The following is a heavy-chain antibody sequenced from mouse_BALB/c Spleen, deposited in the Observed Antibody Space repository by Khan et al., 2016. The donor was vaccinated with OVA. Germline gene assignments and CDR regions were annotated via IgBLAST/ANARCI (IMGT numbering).Heavy chain of an antibody. CDR3: ATIYGNPFAY. J-gene: IGHJ3*01. V-gene: IGHV14-3*02. Sequence: VQLQQSGAELVKPGASVKLSCTASGFNIKDTYMHWVKQRPEQGPEWIGRIDPANGDIKYDPKFQDKATIAAGPCSKPADLKLRILTSEDTAVYYCATIYGNPFAYWGQGTLVSVSA. CDR2: IDPANGDI. CDR1: GFNIKDTY. D-gene: IGHD2-1*01.